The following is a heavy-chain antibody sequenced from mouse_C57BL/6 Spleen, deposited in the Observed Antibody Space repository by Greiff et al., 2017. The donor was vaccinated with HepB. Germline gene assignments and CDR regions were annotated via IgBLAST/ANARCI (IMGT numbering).Heavy chain of an antibody. J-gene: IGHJ2*01. D-gene: IGHD1-1*01. V-gene: IGHV1-18*01. CDR1: GYTFTDYN. CDR2: INPNNGGT. CDR3: ARSIIYYYGSSYYFDY. Sequence: EVQLQQSGPELVKPGASVKIPCKASGYTFTDYNMDWVKQSHGKSLEWIGDINPNNGGTIYNQKFKGKATLTVDKSSSTAYMELRSLTSEDTAVYYCARSIIYYYGSSYYFDYWGQGTTLTVSS.